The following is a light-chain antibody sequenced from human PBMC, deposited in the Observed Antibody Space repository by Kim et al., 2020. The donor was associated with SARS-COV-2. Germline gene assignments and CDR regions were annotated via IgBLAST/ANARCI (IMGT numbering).Light chain of an antibody. Sequence: ASVGERVTITCRASQSISRFLNWYQQKQGKAPKLLIYAAYNVQSGVPSRFSGSGSGTDFTLTITSLELEDFATYYCQQTDNVRFTFGPGTKVDIK. V-gene: IGKV1-39*01. CDR2: AAY. CDR3: QQTDNVRFT. CDR1: QSISRF. J-gene: IGKJ3*01.